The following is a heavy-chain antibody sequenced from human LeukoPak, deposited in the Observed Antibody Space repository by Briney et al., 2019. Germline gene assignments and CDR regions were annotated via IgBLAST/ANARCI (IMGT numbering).Heavy chain of an antibody. CDR3: ARDSTIFGVVIQNWFDP. D-gene: IGHD3-3*01. J-gene: IGHJ5*02. Sequence: ASVKVSCKASGYTFTSYDINWVRQATGQGLEWMGWINPNSGGTNYAQKFQGRVTMTRDTSISTAYMELSRLRSDDTAVYYCARDSTIFGVVIQNWFDPWGQGTLVTVSS. CDR1: GYTFTSYD. V-gene: IGHV1-2*02. CDR2: INPNSGGT.